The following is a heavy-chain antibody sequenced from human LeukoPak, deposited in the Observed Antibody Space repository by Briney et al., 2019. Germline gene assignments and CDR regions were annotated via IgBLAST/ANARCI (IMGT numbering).Heavy chain of an antibody. D-gene: IGHD2-8*01. CDR2: ISYDGGNK. J-gene: IGHJ4*02. Sequence: GTSLRLSCAASGFTFISYAMHWVRQAPGKGLEWVAVISYDGGNKCYADSVKGRFTISRDNSKNTLYLQMNSLRAEDTAVYYCARESLMALDYWGQGTLVTVSS. V-gene: IGHV3-30*04. CDR1: GFTFISYA. CDR3: ARESLMALDY.